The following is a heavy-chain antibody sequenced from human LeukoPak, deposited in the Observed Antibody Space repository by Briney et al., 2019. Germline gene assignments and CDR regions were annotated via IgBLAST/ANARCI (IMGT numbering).Heavy chain of an antibody. D-gene: IGHD3-10*01. CDR1: GFTFSSYG. Sequence: GGSLRLSCAASGFTFSSYGMHWVRQAPGKGLEWVAVISYDGSNKDYADSVKGRFTISRDNSKNTLYLQMNSLRAEDTAVYYCAKGELYYYGSGSYRLDYWGQGTLVTVSS. J-gene: IGHJ4*02. CDR2: ISYDGSNK. CDR3: AKGELYYYGSGSYRLDY. V-gene: IGHV3-30*18.